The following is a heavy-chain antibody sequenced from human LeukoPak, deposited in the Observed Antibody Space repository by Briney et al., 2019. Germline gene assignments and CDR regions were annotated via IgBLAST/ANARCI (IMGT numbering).Heavy chain of an antibody. V-gene: IGHV3-23*01. CDR2: ISGSGGST. Sequence: GGSLRLSCVVSGFSFSNSYMTWIRQAPGKGLEWVSAISGSGGSTYYADSVKGRFTISRDNSKNTLYLQMNSLRAEDMALYYCAKSSIAAAGGGFDYWGQGTLVTVSS. D-gene: IGHD6-13*01. CDR3: AKSSIAAAGGGFDY. J-gene: IGHJ4*02. CDR1: GFSFSNSY.